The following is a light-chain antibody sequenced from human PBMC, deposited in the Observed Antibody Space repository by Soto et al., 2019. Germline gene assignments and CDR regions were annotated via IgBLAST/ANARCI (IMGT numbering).Light chain of an antibody. CDR1: QSVSSRS. J-gene: IGKJ5*01. V-gene: IGKV3-20*01. CDR2: GAS. Sequence: EIVLTQSPGTLSLSPGERATLSCRASQSVSSRSLAWYQQKPGQAPRLIIYGASSRATGIPDRFSGTGSETEFTLTINRLQPEDFAVYYCQQYENSPITFGQGTRLEIK. CDR3: QQYENSPIT.